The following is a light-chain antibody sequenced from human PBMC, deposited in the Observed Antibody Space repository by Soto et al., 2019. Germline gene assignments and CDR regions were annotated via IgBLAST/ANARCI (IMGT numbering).Light chain of an antibody. Sequence: QSALTQPASVSGSPGQSITISCTGTSSDVGGYNYVSWYQQHPGKAPKLMIYEVSNRPSGVSNRFSGSKSGNTASLTISGLQAEDEADYYCSSYSGSSTLTYVFGTGTKLTVL. V-gene: IGLV2-14*01. CDR3: SSYSGSSTLTYV. CDR1: SSDVGGYNY. J-gene: IGLJ1*01. CDR2: EVS.